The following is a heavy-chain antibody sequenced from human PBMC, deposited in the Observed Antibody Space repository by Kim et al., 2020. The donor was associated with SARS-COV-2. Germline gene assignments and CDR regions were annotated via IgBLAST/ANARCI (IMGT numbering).Heavy chain of an antibody. CDR2: ISAYNGNT. D-gene: IGHD3-22*01. Sequence: ASVKVSCKASGYTFTSYGISWMRQAPGQGLEWMGWISAYNGNTNYAQKLQGRVTMTTDTSTSTAYMELRSLRSDDTAVYYCARASYYDSSGYSRCWGQGTLVTVSS. J-gene: IGHJ4*02. V-gene: IGHV1-18*01. CDR3: ARASYYDSSGYSRC. CDR1: GYTFTSYG.